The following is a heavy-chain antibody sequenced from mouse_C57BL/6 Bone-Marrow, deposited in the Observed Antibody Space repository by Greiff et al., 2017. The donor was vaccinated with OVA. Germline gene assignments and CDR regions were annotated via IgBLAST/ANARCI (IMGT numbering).Heavy chain of an antibody. Sequence: EVQLQQSGPVLVKPGASVKMSCKASGYTFTDYYMNWVKQSHGKSLEWIGVINPYNGGTSYNQKFKGKATLTVDKSSSTAYMELNSLTSEDSAVYYCARRGYDYDGFAMDYWGQGTSVTVSS. CDR3: ARRGYDYDGFAMDY. CDR2: INPYNGGT. D-gene: IGHD2-4*01. CDR1: GYTFTDYY. V-gene: IGHV1-19*01. J-gene: IGHJ4*01.